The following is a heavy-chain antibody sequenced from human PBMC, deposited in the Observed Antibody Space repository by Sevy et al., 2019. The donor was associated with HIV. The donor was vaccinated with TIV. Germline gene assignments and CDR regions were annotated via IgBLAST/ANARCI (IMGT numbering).Heavy chain of an antibody. Sequence: GGSLRLSCAASGFTFSKYSMSWVRQPPGKGLEWVSTLSFGCGEINYADSVKGRFTISRDNSKSSVYLQMNNLRPEDTAVYYCAREGCTKHHDYSGQGTLVTVSS. J-gene: IGHJ4*02. CDR2: LSFGCGEI. D-gene: IGHD2-8*01. V-gene: IGHV3-23*01. CDR1: GFTFSKYS. CDR3: AREGCTKHHDY.